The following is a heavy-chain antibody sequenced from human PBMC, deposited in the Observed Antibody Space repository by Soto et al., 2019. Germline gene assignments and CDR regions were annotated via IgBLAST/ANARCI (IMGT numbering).Heavy chain of an antibody. CDR2: IYYTGTT. V-gene: IGHV4-61*01. Sequence: SETLSLTCTVSGGSVRSGRYQWSWIRQSPGKGLEWIGYIYYTGTTNYNPSLKSRVTISVDTSKNQFSLKLTSVTAADTALYFCARLQGNYFWSGSVLMDFCGQATAIIVAS. CDR3: ARLQGNYFWSGSVLMDF. J-gene: IGHJ6*02. CDR1: GGSVRSGRYQ. D-gene: IGHD3-3*01.